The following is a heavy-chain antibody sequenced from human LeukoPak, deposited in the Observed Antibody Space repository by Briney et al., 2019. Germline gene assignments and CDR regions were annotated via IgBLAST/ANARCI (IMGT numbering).Heavy chain of an antibody. V-gene: IGHV4-4*07. Sequence: PSETLSLTCTVSGGSISGYYWSWIRQPAGKGLEWIGRIYSSGSINYSPSLKSRVTMSVDTSKNQFSLKLSSVTAADTAVYYCARDVGSGYYHNFDYWGQGTLVIVSS. CDR2: IYSSGSI. D-gene: IGHD3-22*01. J-gene: IGHJ4*02. CDR1: GGSISGYY. CDR3: ARDVGSGYYHNFDY.